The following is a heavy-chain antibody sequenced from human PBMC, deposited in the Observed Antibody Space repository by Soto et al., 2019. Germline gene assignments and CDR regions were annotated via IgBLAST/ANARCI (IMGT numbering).Heavy chain of an antibody. J-gene: IGHJ4*02. Sequence: ETLARRCTVAGGCRSSYYWSWTRHPAGKGLEWIGRIYTSGSTNYKPSLTRRVTMSGDTSKKQFSLNLSSVTAADTAVYYCERVVDSSGYSYYFEYWGQGSLVTVSS. V-gene: IGHV4-4*07. D-gene: IGHD3-22*01. CDR1: GGCRSSYY. CDR3: ERVVDSSGYSYYFEY. CDR2: IYTSGST.